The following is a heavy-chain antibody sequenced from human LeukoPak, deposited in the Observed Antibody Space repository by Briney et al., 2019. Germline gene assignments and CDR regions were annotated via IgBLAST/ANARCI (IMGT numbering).Heavy chain of an antibody. CDR3: ARDARYYYDSSGYYNFDY. CDR2: IIPIFGSS. CDR1: GGTFSSYA. V-gene: IGHV1-69*05. Sequence: SVKVSCKASGGTFSSYAISWVRQAPGQGLEWMGGIIPIFGSSNYAQKFQGRVTITTDESTSTAYMELSSLRSEDTAVYYCARDARYYYDSSGYYNFDYWGQGTLVTVSS. J-gene: IGHJ4*02. D-gene: IGHD3-22*01.